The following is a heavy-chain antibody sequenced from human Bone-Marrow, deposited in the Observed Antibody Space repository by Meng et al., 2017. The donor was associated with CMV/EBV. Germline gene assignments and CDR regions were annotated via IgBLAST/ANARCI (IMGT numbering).Heavy chain of an antibody. J-gene: IGHJ6*02. Sequence: SLKISCAASGFNFEDYTMHWVRQTPGKGLEWVSGITRNSGSIGYADSVKGRFTISRDNAKNSLHLQMNSLRTEDTALYFCAKDMVLYGDLFSHFYGMDVWGQGTTVTVSS. D-gene: IGHD4/OR15-4a*01. CDR3: AKDMVLYGDLFSHFYGMDV. CDR1: GFNFEDYT. CDR2: ITRNSGSI. V-gene: IGHV3-9*01.